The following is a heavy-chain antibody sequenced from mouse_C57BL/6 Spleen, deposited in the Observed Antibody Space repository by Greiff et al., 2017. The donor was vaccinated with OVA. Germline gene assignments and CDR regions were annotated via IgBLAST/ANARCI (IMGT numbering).Heavy chain of an antibody. D-gene: IGHD2-10*02. Sequence: VQLQESGAELMKPGASVKLSCKATGYTFTGYWIAWVKQRPGHGLEWIGEILPGSGSTNYNEKFKGKATFTADTSSNTAYMQLSSLTTEDSAIYYCARGYGNYGGVYYYFDYWGQGTTLTVSS. CDR1: GYTFTGYW. CDR2: ILPGSGST. CDR3: ARGYGNYGGVYYYFDY. J-gene: IGHJ2*01. V-gene: IGHV1-9*01.